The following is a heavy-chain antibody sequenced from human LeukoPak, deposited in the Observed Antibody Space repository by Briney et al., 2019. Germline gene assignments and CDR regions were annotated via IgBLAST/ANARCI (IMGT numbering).Heavy chain of an antibody. Sequence: GGSLRPSCAASGFTFSSYSMNWVRQAPGKGLEWVSYISSSSSTIYYADSVKGRFTISRDNAKNSLYLQMNSLRDEDTAVYYCARGPSIVVVPAASDVDYWGQGTLVTVSS. V-gene: IGHV3-48*02. CDR1: GFTFSSYS. CDR2: ISSSSSTI. J-gene: IGHJ4*02. CDR3: ARGPSIVVVPAASDVDY. D-gene: IGHD2-2*01.